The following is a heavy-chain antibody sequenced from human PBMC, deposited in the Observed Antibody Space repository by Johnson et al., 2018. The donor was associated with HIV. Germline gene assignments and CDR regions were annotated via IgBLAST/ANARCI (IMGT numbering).Heavy chain of an antibody. CDR1: GFTFSSYG. J-gene: IGHJ3*02. CDR2: IRYDGSNK. V-gene: IGHV3-30*02. D-gene: IGHD1-26*01. CDR3: AKTASGSYYVTDVFDT. Sequence: QVQLVESGGGVVQPGRSLRLSCAASGFTFSSYGMHWVRQAPGKGLEWVAFIRYDGSNKYYADSVKGRFTISRDNSKNTLYLQMNSLRAEDTAVYYCAKTASGSYYVTDVFDTWGRGTMVTVSS.